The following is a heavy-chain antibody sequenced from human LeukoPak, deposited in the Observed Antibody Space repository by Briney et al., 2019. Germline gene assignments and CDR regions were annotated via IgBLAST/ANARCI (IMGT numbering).Heavy chain of an antibody. Sequence: PSETLSLTCTVSGYSISSGYYWGWIRQPPGKGLEWIGCIYYSGSTNYNPSLKSRVTISVDTSKNQFSLKLSSVTAADTAVYYCARDPKRGSYYASFDYWGQGTLVTVSS. CDR1: GYSISSGYY. D-gene: IGHD1-26*01. V-gene: IGHV4-38-2*02. CDR2: IYYSGST. CDR3: ARDPKRGSYYASFDY. J-gene: IGHJ4*02.